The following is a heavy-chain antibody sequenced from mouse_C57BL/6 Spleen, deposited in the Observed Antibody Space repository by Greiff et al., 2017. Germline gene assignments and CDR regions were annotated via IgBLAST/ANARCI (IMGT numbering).Heavy chain of an antibody. J-gene: IGHJ2*01. CDR1: GYTFTSYW. CDR3: ARGGYSNYFDY. V-gene: IGHV1-52*01. D-gene: IGHD2-5*01. CDR2: IDPSDSET. Sequence: VKLQQPGAELVRPGSSVKLSCKASGYTFTSYWMHWVKQRPIQGLEWIGNIDPSDSETHYNQKFKDKATLTVDKSSSTAYMQLSSLTSEDSAVYYCARGGYSNYFDYWGQGTTLTVSS.